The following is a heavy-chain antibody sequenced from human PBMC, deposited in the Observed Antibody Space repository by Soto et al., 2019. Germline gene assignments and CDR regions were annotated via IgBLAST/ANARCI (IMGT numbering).Heavy chain of an antibody. CDR3: AKVGIMITFGGVTSALDAFDI. J-gene: IGHJ3*02. CDR1: GFTFDDYA. CDR2: ISWNSGSI. D-gene: IGHD3-16*01. V-gene: IGHV3-9*01. Sequence: EVQLVEAGGGLVQPGRSLRLSCAASGFTFDDYAMHWVRRAPGKGLEWVSGISWNSGSIGYADSVKGRFTISRDNAKNSLYLQMNSLRAEDTALYYCAKVGIMITFGGVTSALDAFDIWGQGTMVTVSS.